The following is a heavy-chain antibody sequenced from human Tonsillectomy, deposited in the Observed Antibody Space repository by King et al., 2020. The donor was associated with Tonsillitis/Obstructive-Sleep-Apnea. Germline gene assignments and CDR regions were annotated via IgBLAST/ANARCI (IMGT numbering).Heavy chain of an antibody. D-gene: IGHD2-21*01. Sequence: QLVQSGAEVKKPGASVKVSCKASGYVFNSFGLSWVRQAPGQGLEWMGWISGFNGNTHYAQKFQGRVTMTTDTSTSTAYMELRSLRADDTAVYYCAREKGILRYNCLDSWGQGTLVTVSS. V-gene: IGHV1-18*01. CDR2: ISGFNGNT. CDR1: GYVFNSFG. CDR3: AREKGILRYNCLDS. J-gene: IGHJ5*01.